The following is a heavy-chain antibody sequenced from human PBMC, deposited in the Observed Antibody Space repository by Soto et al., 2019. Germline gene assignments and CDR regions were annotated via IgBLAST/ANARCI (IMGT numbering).Heavy chain of an antibody. CDR2: ISAYNGNT. D-gene: IGHD1-20*01. J-gene: IGHJ4*02. CDR1: GYTFTSSV. Sequence: GASVKVSCKASGYTFTSSVISWVRQAPGQRLEWMGWISAYNGNTNYAQKLQGRVTMTTDTSTSTAYMELRSLRSDDTAVYYCARDRSLGARGLTAFWGRGTLVSVSS. CDR3: ARDRSLGARGLTAF. V-gene: IGHV1-18*01.